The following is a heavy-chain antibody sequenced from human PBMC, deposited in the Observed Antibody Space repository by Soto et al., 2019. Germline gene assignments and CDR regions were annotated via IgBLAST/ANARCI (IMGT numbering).Heavy chain of an antibody. D-gene: IGHD6-13*01. CDR1: GGTFSSYA. CDR2: IIPIFGTA. Sequence: ASVKVSCKASGGTFSSYAISWVRQAPGRGLEWMGGIIPIFGTANYAQKFQGRVTITADESTSTAYMELSSLRSEDTAVYYCARKGLISAAAGPSDGYYYYYGMDVWGQGTTVTVSS. V-gene: IGHV1-69*13. J-gene: IGHJ6*02. CDR3: ARKGLISAAAGPSDGYYYYYGMDV.